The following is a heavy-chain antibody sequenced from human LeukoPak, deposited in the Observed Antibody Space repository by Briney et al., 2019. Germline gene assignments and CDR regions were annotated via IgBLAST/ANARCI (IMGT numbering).Heavy chain of an antibody. CDR3: AKDSLADIDY. Sequence: GGSLRLSCAASGFIFSTYGMYWVRQAPGKGLEWVAFIRHDGSIKNYAGSVKGRSTISRDNSKNTLYLQMNSLRAEDTAVYYCAKDSLADIDYWGQGTLVTVSS. CDR2: IRHDGSIK. D-gene: IGHD3-16*01. CDR1: GFIFSTYG. J-gene: IGHJ4*02. V-gene: IGHV3-30*02.